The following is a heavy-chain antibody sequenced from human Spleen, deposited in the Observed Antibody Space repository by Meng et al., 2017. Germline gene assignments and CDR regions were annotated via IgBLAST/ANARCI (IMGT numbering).Heavy chain of an antibody. CDR1: GYSISSSSYY. V-gene: IGHV4-61*05. J-gene: IGHJ4*02. CDR3: ASLRGYSYGSLDY. CDR2: IHNRGGT. D-gene: IGHD5-18*01. Sequence: SQTLSLTCVVSGYSISSSSYYWGWIRQTPGKGLQWIGYIHNRGGTTYNPSLKSRVTMSVDTSKNQFSLKLSSVAAADTAVYYCASLRGYSYGSLDYWGQGTLVTVSS.